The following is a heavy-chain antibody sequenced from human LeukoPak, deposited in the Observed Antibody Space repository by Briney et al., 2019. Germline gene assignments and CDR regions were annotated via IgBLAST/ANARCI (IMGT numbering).Heavy chain of an antibody. CDR3: AGGTYYYFDY. Sequence: AETLSLTCIVYGGSFSGYYWSWIRQPPGKGLEWIGEINHSGSTNYNPSLKSRVTISVDTSKNQFPLKLSSVTAADTAIYHCAGGTYYYFDYWGQGTLATVSS. CDR1: GGSFSGYY. J-gene: IGHJ4*02. D-gene: IGHD1-26*01. V-gene: IGHV4-34*01. CDR2: INHSGST.